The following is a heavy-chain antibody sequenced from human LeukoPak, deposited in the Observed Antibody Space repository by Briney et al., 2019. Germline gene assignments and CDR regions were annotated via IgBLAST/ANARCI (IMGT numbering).Heavy chain of an antibody. CDR2: IKSKTDAGTT. J-gene: IGHJ4*02. V-gene: IGHV3-15*01. CDR1: GFTFSNAW. D-gene: IGHD5-18*01. CDR3: AREGDSGYSYFDY. Sequence: GGSLRLSCAASGFTFSNAWMTWVRQAPGKGLEWVGRIKSKTDAGTTDYAAPVKGRFTISRDDSKNTLYLQMNSLKTEDTAVYYCAREGDSGYSYFDYWGQGTLVTVSS.